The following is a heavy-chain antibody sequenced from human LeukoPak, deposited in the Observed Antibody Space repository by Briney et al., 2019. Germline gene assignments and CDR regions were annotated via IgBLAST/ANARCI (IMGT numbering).Heavy chain of an antibody. CDR3: AKLPRIASDI. CDR2: ISGSGGST. Sequence: GGSLRLSCADSAFTLSSYAMSWVRQAPGKGLEWVSDISGSGGSTYYADSVKGRFTISRDNSKNTLYLQMNSLRAEDTAVYYCAKLPRIASDIWGQGTMVTVSS. J-gene: IGHJ3*02. CDR1: AFTLSSYA. V-gene: IGHV3-23*01.